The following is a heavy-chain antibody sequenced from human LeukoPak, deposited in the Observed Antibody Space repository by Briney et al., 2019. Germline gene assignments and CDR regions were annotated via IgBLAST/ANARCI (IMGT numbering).Heavy chain of an antibody. CDR2: ISSSGSTI. CDR1: GFTFSSYE. CDR3: VRDGIAAAGFY. D-gene: IGHD6-13*01. Sequence: PGGSLRLSCAASGFTFSSYEMNWVRQAPGKGLEWVSYISSSGSTIYYADSVKGRFTISRDNAKNSLYLQMNSLRAEDTAVYYCVRDGIAAAGFYWGQGTLVTVSS. J-gene: IGHJ4*02. V-gene: IGHV3-48*03.